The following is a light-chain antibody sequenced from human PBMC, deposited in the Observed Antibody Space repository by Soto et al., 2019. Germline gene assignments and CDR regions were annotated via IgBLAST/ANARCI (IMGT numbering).Light chain of an antibody. V-gene: IGLV2-14*01. CDR2: EVT. CDR3: SSFTNSILV. Sequence: QSALTQPASVSGSPGQSITISCTGTTSDVGSHNFVSWYQQLPGKAPKLLIYEVTNRPSGTSNRFSGSKSGNTASLTISGHQAEDEAHYYCSSFTNSILVFGGGTKVTVL. CDR1: TSDVGSHNF. J-gene: IGLJ3*02.